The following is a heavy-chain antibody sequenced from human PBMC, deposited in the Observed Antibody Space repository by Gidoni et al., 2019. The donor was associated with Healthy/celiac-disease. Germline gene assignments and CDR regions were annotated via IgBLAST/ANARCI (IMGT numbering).Heavy chain of an antibody. Sequence: QVTLKESGPVLVKPTETLTLTCTVSGFSLSNARMGVSWLRQPPGKALELLAHIFSNDEKSYITSLKSRLTISKDTSKSQVVLTMTNMDPVDTATYYCARIREEHYDFWSGAQYYYGMDVWGQGTTVTVSS. J-gene: IGHJ6*02. CDR1: GFSLSNARMG. CDR3: ARIREEHYDFWSGAQYYYGMDV. D-gene: IGHD3-3*01. V-gene: IGHV2-26*01. CDR2: IFSNDEK.